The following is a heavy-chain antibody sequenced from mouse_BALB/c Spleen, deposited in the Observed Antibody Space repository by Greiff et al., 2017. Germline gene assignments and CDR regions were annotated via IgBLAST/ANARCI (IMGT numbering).Heavy chain of an antibody. CDR1: GYSITSDYA. V-gene: IGHV3-2*02. CDR2: ISYSGST. D-gene: IGHD2-1*01. CDR3: ARKDGNYYFDY. Sequence: DVQLQESGPGLVKPSQSLSLSCTVTGYSITSDYAWIWIRQFPGNKLEWMGYISYSGSTSYNPSLKSRISITRDTSKNQFFLQLNSVTTEDTATYYCARKDGNYYFDYGGQGTTLTVSA. J-gene: IGHJ2*01.